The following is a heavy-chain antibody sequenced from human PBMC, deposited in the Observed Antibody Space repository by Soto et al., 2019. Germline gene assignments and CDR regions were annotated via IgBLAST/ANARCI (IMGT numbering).Heavy chain of an antibody. D-gene: IGHD6-13*01. V-gene: IGHV3-30*18. CDR1: GFTFSSYG. CDR3: AKGGTEAAGNDY. CDR2: ISYDGSNK. J-gene: IGHJ4*02. Sequence: LRLSCAASGFTFSSYGMHWVRQAPVKGLEWVAVISYDGSNKYYADSVKGRFTISRDNSKNTLYLQMNSLRAEDTAVYYCAKGGTEAAGNDYWGQGTLVTVSS.